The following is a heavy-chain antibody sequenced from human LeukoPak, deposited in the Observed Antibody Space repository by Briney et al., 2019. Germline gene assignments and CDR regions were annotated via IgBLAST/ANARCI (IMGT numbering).Heavy chain of an antibody. CDR1: GYTFSSYA. Sequence: SSVKVSCKASGYTFSSYAISWVRQAPGQGLEWMGGIIPIFGTANYAQRFQGRVTITTDESTSTAYMELSSLRSEDTAVYYCARVRIIWSGYSPIWNYFDYWGQGTLVTVSS. CDR2: IIPIFGTA. J-gene: IGHJ4*02. CDR3: ARVRIIWSGYSPIWNYFDY. D-gene: IGHD3-3*01. V-gene: IGHV1-69*05.